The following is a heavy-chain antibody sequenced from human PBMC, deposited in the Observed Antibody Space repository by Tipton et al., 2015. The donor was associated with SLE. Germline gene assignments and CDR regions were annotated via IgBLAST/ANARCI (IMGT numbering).Heavy chain of an antibody. CDR3: AKDRRAGIYAYYYMDV. V-gene: IGHV3-9*01. J-gene: IGHJ6*03. CDR2: ISWNGANK. D-gene: IGHD5/OR15-5a*01. CDR1: GFTFHDFG. Sequence: SLRLSCAVSGFTFHDFGMHWVRQAPGKGLEWVSSISWNGANKDYADSVKGRFTISRDNVNNSLCLQMNSLREEDTAFYYCAKDRRAGIYAYYYMDVWGKGTTVTVSS.